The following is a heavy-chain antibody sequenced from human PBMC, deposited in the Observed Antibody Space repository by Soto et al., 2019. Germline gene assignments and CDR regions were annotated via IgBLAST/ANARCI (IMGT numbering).Heavy chain of an antibody. V-gene: IGHV1-69*13. J-gene: IGHJ3*02. D-gene: IGHD3-22*01. CDR3: ARDAGQRAYYYDSSGYYKDDAFDI. CDR1: GGTFSSYA. Sequence: GASVKVSCKASGGTFSSYAISWVRQAPGQGLEWMGGIIPIFGTANYAQKFQGRVTITADESTSTAYMELSSLRSEDTAVYYCARDAGQRAYYYDSSGYYKDDAFDIWGQGTMVTVSS. CDR2: IIPIFGTA.